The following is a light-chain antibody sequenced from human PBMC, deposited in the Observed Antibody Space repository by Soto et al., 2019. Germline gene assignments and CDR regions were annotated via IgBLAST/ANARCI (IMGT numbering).Light chain of an antibody. V-gene: IGLV2-23*02. Sequence: QSALTQPASVSGSPGQSITLSCAGTSNVVGNYNLVSCYQQHPGRAPKLIIYEVNKRPSGVSNRFSGSRAGTTASLTISGLQAEDEADYYCGSYAGSSTFAVFGGGTQLTVL. CDR3: GSYAGSSTFAV. CDR1: SNVVGNYNL. CDR2: EVN. J-gene: IGLJ7*01.